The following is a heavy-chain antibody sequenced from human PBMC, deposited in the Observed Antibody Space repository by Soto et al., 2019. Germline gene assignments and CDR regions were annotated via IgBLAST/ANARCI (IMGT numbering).Heavy chain of an antibody. V-gene: IGHV3-30*18. CDR3: AKGPGSSWYTHAFDI. CDR2: ISYDGSNK. J-gene: IGHJ3*02. Sequence: QVQLVESGGGVVQPGRSLRLSCAASGFTFSSYGMHWVRQAPGKGLEWVAVISYDGSNKYYADSVKGRFTISRDNSKNTLYLQMNSLRAEDTAVDYCAKGPGSSWYTHAFDIWGQGTMVTVSS. CDR1: GFTFSSYG. D-gene: IGHD6-13*01.